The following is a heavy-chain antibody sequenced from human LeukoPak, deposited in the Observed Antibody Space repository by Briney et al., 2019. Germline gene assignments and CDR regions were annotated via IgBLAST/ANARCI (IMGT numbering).Heavy chain of an antibody. D-gene: IGHD3-22*01. CDR1: GGSISSYY. CDR2: IYYSGST. CDR3: ASSRYYYDSSGYFA. V-gene: IGHV4-59*01. J-gene: IGHJ5*02. Sequence: PSETLSLTCTVSGGSISSYYWSWIRQPPGKGLEWIGYIYYSGSTNYNPSLKSRVTISVDTSKNQFSLKLSSVTAADTAVYYCASSRYYYDSSGYFAWGQGTLVTVSS.